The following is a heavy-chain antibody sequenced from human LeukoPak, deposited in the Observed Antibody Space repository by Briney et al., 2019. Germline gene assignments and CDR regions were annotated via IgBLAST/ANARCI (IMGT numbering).Heavy chain of an antibody. CDR1: GFTFSSYW. CDR2: INSDGSRT. V-gene: IGHV3-74*01. D-gene: IGHD5-18*01. Sequence: GSLRLSCAASGFTFSSYWMHWVRQAPGKGLVWVSRINSDGSRTSYAESVKGRFTISRDNAKNTLYLQMNSLRAEDTVVYYCARGGIYSYVTFDYWGQGTLVTVSS. CDR3: ARGGIYSYVTFDY. J-gene: IGHJ4*02.